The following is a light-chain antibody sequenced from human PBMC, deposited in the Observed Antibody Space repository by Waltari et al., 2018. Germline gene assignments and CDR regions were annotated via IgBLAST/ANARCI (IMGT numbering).Light chain of an antibody. Sequence: VMTLSPGTLSLSPGERATLSCRASQSVKTYLAWYQQKSGQAPTLLIYEASKRATGVPARFTGSGSGTEFTLTISSLQSEDFAVYYCQQYNKWPLTFGGGTTVEI. CDR3: QQYNKWPLT. V-gene: IGKV3-15*01. CDR2: EAS. CDR1: QSVKTY. J-gene: IGKJ4*01.